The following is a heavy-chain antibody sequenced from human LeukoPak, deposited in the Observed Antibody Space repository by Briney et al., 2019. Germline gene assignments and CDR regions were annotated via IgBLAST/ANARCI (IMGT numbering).Heavy chain of an antibody. J-gene: IGHJ5*02. CDR1: GYTFTSYD. CDR2: VSPIFDIA. CDR3: AREFKQSNWNDGHWFDP. V-gene: IGHV1-69*04. Sequence: SVKVSCKASGYTFTSYDINWVRQAPGQGLEWMGRVSPIFDIANYAQKFQGRVSITADKSTNTAYMELSSLRSEDTAIYYCAREFKQSNWNDGHWFDPWGQGTLVTVSS. D-gene: IGHD1-20*01.